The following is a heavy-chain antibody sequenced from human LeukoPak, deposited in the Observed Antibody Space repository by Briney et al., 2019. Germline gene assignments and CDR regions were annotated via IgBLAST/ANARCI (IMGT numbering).Heavy chain of an antibody. Sequence: SETLSLTCAVYGGSFSGYYWSWIRQPPGKGLEWIGEINHSGSTNYNPSLKSRVTISVDTSKNQFSLKLSSVTAADTAVYYCARDSIAAAALYYWGQGTLVTVSP. CDR1: GGSFSGYY. CDR2: INHSGST. CDR3: ARDSIAAAALYY. D-gene: IGHD6-13*01. J-gene: IGHJ4*02. V-gene: IGHV4-34*01.